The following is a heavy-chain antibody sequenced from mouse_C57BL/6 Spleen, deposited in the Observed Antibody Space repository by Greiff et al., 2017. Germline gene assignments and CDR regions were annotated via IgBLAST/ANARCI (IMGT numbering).Heavy chain of an antibody. CDR1: GYTFTSYW. Sequence: QVQLQQPGAELVMPGASVKLSCKASGYTFTSYWMHWVKQRPGQGLEWIGEIDPSDSYTNYNQKFKGKSTLTVDKSSNTAYMQLSSRTSEDSAVYYCAGGGSSGWAYWGQGTLVTVSA. D-gene: IGHD3-2*02. CDR3: AGGGSSGWAY. J-gene: IGHJ3*01. CDR2: IDPSDSYT. V-gene: IGHV1-69*01.